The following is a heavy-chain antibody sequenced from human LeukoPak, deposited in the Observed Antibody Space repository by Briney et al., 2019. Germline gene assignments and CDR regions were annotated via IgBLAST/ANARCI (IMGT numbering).Heavy chain of an antibody. CDR2: IYYSGST. CDR3: ARLSSSRNLNLDY. CDR1: GGSISSYY. J-gene: IGHJ4*02. Sequence: PSETLSLTCSVSGGSISSYYWSWIRQPPGKGLDWIGYIYYSGSTHYNPPLTSRATISVDPSKTQFSLKLSSVTAADTAVYYCARLSSSRNLNLDYWRQGTLDSVSS. V-gene: IGHV4-59*01. D-gene: IGHD6-13*01.